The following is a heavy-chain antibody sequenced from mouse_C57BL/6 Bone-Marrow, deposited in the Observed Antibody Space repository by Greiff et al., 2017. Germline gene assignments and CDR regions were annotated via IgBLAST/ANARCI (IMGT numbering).Heavy chain of an antibody. CDR1: GYTFTSYW. V-gene: IGHV1-55*01. D-gene: IGHD2-5*01. J-gene: IGHJ1*03. CDR3: ARPYYSNYWYFDV. Sequence: VKLQESGAELVKPGASVKMSCKASGYTFTSYWITWVKQRPGQGLEWIGDIYPGSGSTNYNEKFKSKAKLTVDTSSSTAYMHLSSLTSEDSAVSYCARPYYSNYWYFDVWGTGTTVTVSS. CDR2: IYPGSGST.